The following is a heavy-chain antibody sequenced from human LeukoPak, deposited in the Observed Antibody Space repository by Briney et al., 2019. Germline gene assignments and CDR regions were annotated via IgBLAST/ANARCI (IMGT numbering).Heavy chain of an antibody. CDR3: VTYVVPAAMGGYYYYMDV. CDR2: IIPIFGTA. J-gene: IGHJ6*03. Sequence: PRASVKVSCKASGGTFSSYAISWVRQAPGQGLEWMGGIIPIFGTANYAQKFQGRVTITTDESTSTAYMELSSLRSEDTAVYYCVTYVVPAAMGGYYYYMDVWGKGTTVTVSS. D-gene: IGHD2-2*01. V-gene: IGHV1-69*05. CDR1: GGTFSSYA.